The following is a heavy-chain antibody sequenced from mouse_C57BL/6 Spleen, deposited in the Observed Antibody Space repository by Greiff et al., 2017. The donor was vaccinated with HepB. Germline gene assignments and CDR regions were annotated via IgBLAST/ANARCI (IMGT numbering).Heavy chain of an antibody. CDR1: GFSLTSYG. J-gene: IGHJ3*01. CDR2: IWRGGST. V-gene: IGHV2-5*01. D-gene: IGHD2-4*01. Sequence: QVQLKESGPGLVQPSQSLSITCTVSGFSLTSYGVHWVRQSPGKGLEWLGVIWRGGSTDYNAAFMSRLSITKDNSKSQVFFKMNSLQADDTAIYYGAKNPYDYDGGGFAYWGQGTLVTVSA. CDR3: AKNPYDYDGGGFAY.